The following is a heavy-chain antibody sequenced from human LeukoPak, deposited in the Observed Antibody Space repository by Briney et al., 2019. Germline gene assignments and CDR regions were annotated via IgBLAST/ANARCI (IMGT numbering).Heavy chain of an antibody. CDR1: GFTFSSYW. D-gene: IGHD1/OR15-1a*01. J-gene: IGHJ4*01. CDR3: ARDGTAPGLYFDL. CDR2: IRQDGGEK. Sequence: PGGSLRLSCAVSGFTFSSYWMNWVRQAPGKGLEWVGSIRQDGGEKSYVDSVKGRFTISRDNTKNSVYLQMSSLRAEDTAVYYCARDGTAPGLYFDLWGQGTLVTVSS. V-gene: IGHV3-7*01.